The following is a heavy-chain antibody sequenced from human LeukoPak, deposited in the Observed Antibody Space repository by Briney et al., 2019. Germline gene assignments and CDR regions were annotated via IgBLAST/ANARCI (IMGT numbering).Heavy chain of an antibody. D-gene: IGHD2-21*02. CDR3: AWLLAYCGGDCYGGFDY. J-gene: IGHJ4*02. Sequence: PGRSLRLSCAASGFTFSSYGMHWVRQAPGKGLEWVAVISYDGSNKYYADSVKGRFTISRDNSKNMLYLQMNSLRAEDTAVYYCAWLLAYCGGDCYGGFDYWGQGTLVTVSS. CDR2: ISYDGSNK. V-gene: IGHV3-30*03. CDR1: GFTFSSYG.